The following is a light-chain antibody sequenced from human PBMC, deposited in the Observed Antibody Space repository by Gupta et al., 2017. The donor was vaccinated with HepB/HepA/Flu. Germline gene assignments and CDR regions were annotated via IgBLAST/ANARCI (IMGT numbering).Light chain of an antibody. CDR2: RAA. V-gene: IGKV3-15*01. Sequence: EIVLTQSPATLSMSPGERVILTCRASQTIGNSIAWYQVKPGQAPRLLIYRAATRDTAVPARFSGSGSGTMFTLTISSLQSEDCALYYCRQYNNWLWTFGQGTKVEVK. CDR3: RQYNNWLWT. J-gene: IGKJ1*01. CDR1: QTIGNS.